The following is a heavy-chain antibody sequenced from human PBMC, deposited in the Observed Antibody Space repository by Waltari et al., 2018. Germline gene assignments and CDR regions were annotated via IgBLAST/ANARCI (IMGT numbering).Heavy chain of an antibody. J-gene: IGHJ4*02. V-gene: IGHV3-49*04. CDR2: IRKKAFGATT. CDR3: TSDIAAAGFDY. CDR1: GFSLGDYG. Sequence: ESGGGLVQPGRSLRLSCDTSGFSLGDYGMTWVRQAPQKRLEWVGYIRKKAFGATTEFAASVKGRFSLSRDDSKGSIYRQMNSLTADDTAIYYCTSDIAAAGFDYWGQGISVTVSS. D-gene: IGHD6-13*01.